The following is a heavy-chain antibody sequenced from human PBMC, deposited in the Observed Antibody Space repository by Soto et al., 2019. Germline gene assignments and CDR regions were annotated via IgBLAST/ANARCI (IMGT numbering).Heavy chain of an antibody. V-gene: IGHV3-33*01. J-gene: IGHJ4*02. CDR2: IWFAGSNK. CDR1: GFTFSSYG. CDR3: ATTGPY. Sequence: QVQLVESGGGVVQPGRSLRLSCAASGFTFSSYGMHWVRQAPGKGLEWVAVIWFAGSNKCYADSVKGRFTIFRDNSKNTVSLQMISLRDEVSAAYYCATTGPYWGQGTLVTVSS.